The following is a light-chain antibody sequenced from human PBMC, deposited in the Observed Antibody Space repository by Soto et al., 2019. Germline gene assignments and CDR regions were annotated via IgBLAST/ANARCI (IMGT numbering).Light chain of an antibody. CDR3: SSYTSSSTPV. CDR2: DVS. CDR1: SSDVGGYNY. V-gene: IGLV2-14*03. J-gene: IGLJ1*01. Sequence: QSVLTQPASVSGSPGQSITISCTGTSSDVGGYNYASWYQHHPGKAPKLMIFDVSNRPSGVSNRFSGSKSGNTASLTISGLQAEDEADYYCSSYTSSSTPVFGTGTKVTVL.